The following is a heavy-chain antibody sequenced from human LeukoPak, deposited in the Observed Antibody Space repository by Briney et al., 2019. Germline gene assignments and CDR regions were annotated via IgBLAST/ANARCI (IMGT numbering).Heavy chain of an antibody. Sequence: SQTLSLTCAISGDSVSSNSATWSWLRQSPSRGLEWLGRTYYRSKWYDDYAVSVKSRITISPDTSKNHFSLQLNSVTPDDTAVYFCAGWLTTSAGFDFWGQGTMVTVSS. D-gene: IGHD4-11*01. CDR1: GDSVSSNSAT. J-gene: IGHJ3*01. CDR3: AGWLTTSAGFDF. V-gene: IGHV6-1*01. CDR2: TYYRSKWYD.